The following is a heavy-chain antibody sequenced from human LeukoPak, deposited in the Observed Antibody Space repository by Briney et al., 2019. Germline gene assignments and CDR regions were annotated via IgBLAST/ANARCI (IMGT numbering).Heavy chain of an antibody. CDR1: GINLGRYW. CDR3: ARDWGEDHRGIAY. J-gene: IGHJ4*02. Sequence: GGSLRLSCAASGINLGRYWMSWVRQAPGKGLEGVANMSPDGSQQKYVDSVKGRFPISRDNAKNSLDLQMNSLRAEDTALYYCARDWGEDHRGIAYWGQGTLVTVSS. CDR2: MSPDGSQQ. D-gene: IGHD3-16*01. V-gene: IGHV3-7*01.